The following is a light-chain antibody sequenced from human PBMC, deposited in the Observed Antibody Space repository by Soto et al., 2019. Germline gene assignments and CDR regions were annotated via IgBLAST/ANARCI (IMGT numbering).Light chain of an antibody. CDR3: QQYNSYPWT. CDR2: KAF. CDR1: QSISSW. V-gene: IGKV1-5*03. J-gene: IGKJ1*01. Sequence: DIQMTQSPSTLSASVGDRVTITCRASQSISSWLAWYQQKPGKAPKLLIYKAFTLESGVPSRFSSSGSGTEFTLTISSLQPDDFETYHCQQYNSYPWTFGKGTKVDIX.